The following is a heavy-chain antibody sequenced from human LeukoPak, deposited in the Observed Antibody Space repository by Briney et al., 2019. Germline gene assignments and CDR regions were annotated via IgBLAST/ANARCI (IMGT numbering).Heavy chain of an antibody. CDR1: GFTFSSYA. J-gene: IGHJ4*02. CDR3: ASFYGSGYWSWDYFDY. V-gene: IGHV3-23*01. Sequence: PGGSLRLSCAASGFTFSSYAMSWVRQAPGKGLEWVSAISGSGGSTYYADSVKGRFTISRDNSKNTLYLQMNSLRAEDTAVYYCASFYGSGYWSWDYFDYWGQGTLVTVSS. D-gene: IGHD3-22*01. CDR2: ISGSGGST.